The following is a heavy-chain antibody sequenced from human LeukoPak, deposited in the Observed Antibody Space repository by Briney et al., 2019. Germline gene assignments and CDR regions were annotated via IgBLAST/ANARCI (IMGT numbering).Heavy chain of an antibody. V-gene: IGHV3-23*01. J-gene: IGHJ4*02. CDR2: ISGSGGDT. CDR3: AKDTLLLLY. D-gene: IGHD3-22*01. Sequence: GGSLRLSCAASGFTFSNFAMSWVRQAPGKGLEWVSAISGSGGDTYYADSVKGRFTISRDNAKSTLYLQMDSLRAEDTALYYCAKDTLLLLYWGQGTLVTVSS. CDR1: GFTFSNFA.